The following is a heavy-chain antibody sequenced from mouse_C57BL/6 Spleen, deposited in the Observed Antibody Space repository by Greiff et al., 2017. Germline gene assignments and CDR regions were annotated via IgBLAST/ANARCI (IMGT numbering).Heavy chain of an antibody. J-gene: IGHJ4*01. D-gene: IGHD1-1*01. CDR1: GYAFSSSW. CDR2: IYPADGDT. CDR3: ARREGRYLIYAMDY. V-gene: IGHV1-82*01. Sequence: VQLQESGPELVKPGASVKISCKASGYAFSSSWMNWVKQRPGKGLEWIGRIYPADGDTNYNGKFKGKDTLTADKSSSTAYMQLSSLTSEDSAVYFCARREGRYLIYAMDYWGQGTSVTVSS.